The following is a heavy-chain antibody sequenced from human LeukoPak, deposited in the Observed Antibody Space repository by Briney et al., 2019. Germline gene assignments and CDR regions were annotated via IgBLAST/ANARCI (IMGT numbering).Heavy chain of an antibody. CDR1: GFTFSDYS. CDR2: SNTDGTI. D-gene: IGHD4/OR15-4a*01. CDR3: VRYRDYSFDF. V-gene: IGHV3-48*02. Sequence: SGGSLRLSCAASGFTFSDYSMNSARQAPGKGLEWISYSNTDGTISYADSVKGRFTISRDNAENSLYLQMKSLRDEDSAVYFCVRYRDYSFDFWGQGTMVTVSS. J-gene: IGHJ3*01.